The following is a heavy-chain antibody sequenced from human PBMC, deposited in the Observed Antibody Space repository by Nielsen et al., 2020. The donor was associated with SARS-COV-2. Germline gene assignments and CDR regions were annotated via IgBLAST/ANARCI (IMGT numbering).Heavy chain of an antibody. CDR1: GGSISSYY. J-gene: IGHJ5*02. V-gene: IGHV4-59*01. D-gene: IGHD1-26*01. CDR2: IYYSGST. CDR3: ARVIEGAIGLGWFDP. Sequence: SETLSLTCTVSGGSISSYYWSWIRQPPGKGLEWIGYIYYSGSTNYNPSLKSRVTISVDTSKNQFSLKLNSVTAADTAVYYCARVIEGAIGLGWFDPWGQGTLVTVSS.